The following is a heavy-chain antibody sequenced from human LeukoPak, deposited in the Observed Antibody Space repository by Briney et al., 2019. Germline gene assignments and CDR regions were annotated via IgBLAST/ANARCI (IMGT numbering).Heavy chain of an antibody. CDR2: IWDDGSYT. V-gene: IGHV3-33*06. CDR3: AKPTRGSGGSFLIDY. CDR1: RFIFSAYG. D-gene: IGHD2-15*01. J-gene: IGHJ4*02. Sequence: GGSLRLSCAACRFIFSAYGMHWVRQSPGKGLEWLAVIWDDGSYTYYADSVKGRFTISRDNAKNTLYLQMNSLRAEDTAVYYCAKPTRGSGGSFLIDYWGQGTLVSVSS.